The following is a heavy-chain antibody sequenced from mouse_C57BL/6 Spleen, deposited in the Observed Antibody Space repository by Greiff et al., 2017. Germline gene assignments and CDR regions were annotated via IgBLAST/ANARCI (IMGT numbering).Heavy chain of an antibody. Sequence: EVQLQESGAELVKPGASVKLSCTASGFNIKDYYMYWVKQRTEQGLEWIGRIDPEDGETKYAPKFQGKATITADTSSNSAYLQLSSLTSGDTAVYYCARPNYYGSSLSYFDYWGQGTTLTVSS. V-gene: IGHV14-2*01. D-gene: IGHD1-1*01. CDR3: ARPNYYGSSLSYFDY. CDR1: GFNIKDYY. J-gene: IGHJ2*01. CDR2: IDPEDGET.